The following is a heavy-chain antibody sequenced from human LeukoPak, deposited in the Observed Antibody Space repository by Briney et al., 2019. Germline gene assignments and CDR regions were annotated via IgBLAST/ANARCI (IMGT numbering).Heavy chain of an antibody. CDR2: ISYDGSNE. J-gene: IGHJ4*02. V-gene: IGHV3-30*03. Sequence: GRSLRLSCVASGFTFSSYGMHWVRQAPGKGLEWVAFISYDGSNENIADSVKGRFIISRDNSKNTLYLQMNSLRDEDTAVYYCARDPPGWGSYFDYWGQGILVTVSS. D-gene: IGHD7-27*01. CDR3: ARDPPGWGSYFDY. CDR1: GFTFSSYG.